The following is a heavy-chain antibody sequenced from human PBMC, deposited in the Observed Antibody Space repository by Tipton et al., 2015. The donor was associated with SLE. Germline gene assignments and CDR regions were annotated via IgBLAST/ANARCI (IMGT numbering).Heavy chain of an antibody. J-gene: IGHJ4*02. CDR3: ARSRYNWNYYFDY. D-gene: IGHD1-7*01. V-gene: IGHV4-39*07. CDR1: SSYG. Sequence: SSYGMHWVRQAPGKGLEWIGSIYYSGSTYYNPSLKSRVTISAYTSRNQFSLKLTSVTAADTAFYYCARSRYNWNYYFDYWGQGTLVTVSS. CDR2: IYYSGST.